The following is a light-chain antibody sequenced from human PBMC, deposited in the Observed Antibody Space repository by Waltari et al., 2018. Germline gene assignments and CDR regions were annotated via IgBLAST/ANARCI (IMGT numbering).Light chain of an antibody. CDR1: SSDVGAYNS. Sequence: QSALTQPPSASGSPGQSVTISCPGTSSDVGAYNSVSWYQQHPGKGPKLIIYEVTKRPPGVPDRFSGSKSGNTASLTVSGLQAEDEADYYCTSYAGSKNVFGTGTKVTVL. V-gene: IGLV2-8*01. J-gene: IGLJ1*01. CDR2: EVT. CDR3: TSYAGSKNV.